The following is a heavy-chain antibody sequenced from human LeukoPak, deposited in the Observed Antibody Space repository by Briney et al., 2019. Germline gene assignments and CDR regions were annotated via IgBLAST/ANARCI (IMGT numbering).Heavy chain of an antibody. CDR2: IYSGGST. D-gene: IGHD2-21*01. J-gene: IGHJ6*02. CDR3: ARDIASRPYYYGMDV. Sequence: GGSLRLSCAASGFTVSSNYMSWVRQAPGKGLEWVSVIYSGGSTYYADSVKGRFTISRDNSKNTLYLQMNSLRGGDTAVYYCARDIASRPYYYGMDVWGQGTTVTVSS. CDR1: GFTVSSNY. V-gene: IGHV3-53*01.